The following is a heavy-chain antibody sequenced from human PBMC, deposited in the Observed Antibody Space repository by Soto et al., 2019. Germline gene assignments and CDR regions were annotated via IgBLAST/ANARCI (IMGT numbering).Heavy chain of an antibody. D-gene: IGHD1-26*01. V-gene: IGHV4-59*11. Sequence: SETLSLTCTVSGGSISSHYWSWVRQAPGKGLEWIGHIYYRGSTSYNPSLRSRSTISVDTSNNQFSLKLNSVTTADTAVYYCSRDGREASGMDVWGQGTKVTVSS. J-gene: IGHJ6*02. CDR3: SRDGREASGMDV. CDR1: GGSISSHY. CDR2: IYYRGST.